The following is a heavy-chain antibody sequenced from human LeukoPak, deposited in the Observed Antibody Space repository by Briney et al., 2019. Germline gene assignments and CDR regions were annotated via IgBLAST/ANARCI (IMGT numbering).Heavy chain of an antibody. J-gene: IGHJ4*02. CDR1: GYSFTGYW. CDR2: IDPSDSYT. CDR3: ARMAQVAAAGTDFDY. D-gene: IGHD6-13*01. Sequence: GESLKISCKGSGYSFTGYWISWVRQMPGKGLEWMGRIDPSDSYTNYSPSFQGHVTISTDKSISTAYLQWSSLKASDTAMFYCARMAQVAAAGTDFDYWGQGTLVTVSS. V-gene: IGHV5-10-1*01.